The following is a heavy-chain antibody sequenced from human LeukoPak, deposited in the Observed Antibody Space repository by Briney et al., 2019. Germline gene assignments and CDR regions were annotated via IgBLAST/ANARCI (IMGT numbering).Heavy chain of an antibody. D-gene: IGHD3-3*01. CDR1: GGSISSSSYY. CDR2: IYYSGST. Sequence: SETLSLTCTVSGGSISSSSYYWGWIRQPPGKGLEWIGSIYYSGSTYYNPSLKSRVTISVDTSKNQFSLKLSSVTAADTAVYYCARERDFWSGGPGIYFDYWGQGTLVTVSS. V-gene: IGHV4-39*07. J-gene: IGHJ4*02. CDR3: ARERDFWSGGPGIYFDY.